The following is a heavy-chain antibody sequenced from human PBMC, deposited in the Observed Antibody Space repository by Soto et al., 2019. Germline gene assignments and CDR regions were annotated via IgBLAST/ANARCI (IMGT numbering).Heavy chain of an antibody. CDR1: GFTFSNYW. Sequence: GGSLRLSCAASGFTFSNYWMHWVRQAPGKGLVWVSRITSDGSRTLYADSVKGRFTISRDNAQNTLDLQMSSLRAEDTAVYYCVKGEYYYDSSGYYPFDYWGQGTLVTVSS. V-gene: IGHV3-74*01. D-gene: IGHD3-22*01. J-gene: IGHJ4*02. CDR3: VKGEYYYDSSGYYPFDY. CDR2: ITSDGSRT.